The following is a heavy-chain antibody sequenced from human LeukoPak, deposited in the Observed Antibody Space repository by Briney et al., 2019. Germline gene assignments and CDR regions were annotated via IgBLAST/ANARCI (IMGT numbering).Heavy chain of an antibody. D-gene: IGHD2/OR15-2a*01. CDR2: ISAHNGNT. CDR3: ARIRNFRCNSWPTSNYHWFDP. Sequence: GASVKVSCKASGYTFTSYGISWVRQAPGQGLEWMGWISAHNGNTNYAQKLQDRVTMTTDTPTNTAYMELRSLRSDDTAVYYCARIRNFRCNSWPTSNYHWFDPWGQGTLVTVSS. V-gene: IGHV1-18*01. CDR1: GYTFTSYG. J-gene: IGHJ5*02.